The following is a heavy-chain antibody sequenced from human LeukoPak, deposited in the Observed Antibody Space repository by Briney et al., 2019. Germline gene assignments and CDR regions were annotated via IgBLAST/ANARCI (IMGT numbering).Heavy chain of an antibody. V-gene: IGHV3-30*18. CDR1: GFTFSHYG. CDR2: ISHDGDNK. Sequence: GGSLRLSCAASGFTFSHYGMHWVRQAPGKGLEWVAAISHDGDNKYYADSVKGRFTISRDNSKNMLYLQMNSLRAEDTAVYYCAKARLTRSDYWGQGTLVTVSS. D-gene: IGHD6-6*01. J-gene: IGHJ4*02. CDR3: AKARLTRSDY.